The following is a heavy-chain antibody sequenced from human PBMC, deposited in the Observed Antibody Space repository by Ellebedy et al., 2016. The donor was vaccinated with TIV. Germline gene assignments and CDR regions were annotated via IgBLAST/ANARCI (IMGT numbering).Heavy chain of an antibody. V-gene: IGHV3-30*02. D-gene: IGHD3-3*01. CDR2: IRSDRSGE. CDR3: GRVPGEWTTIDY. J-gene: IGHJ4*02. Sequence: PGGSLRLSCAASGFTFSNYPFHWARQAPGKGLEWVAFIRSDRSGEYYSDSVKGRFTISRDNSRNAVYLQMNSLRPDDTAVYYCGRVPGEWTTIDYWGQGTLVTVS. CDR1: GFTFSNYP.